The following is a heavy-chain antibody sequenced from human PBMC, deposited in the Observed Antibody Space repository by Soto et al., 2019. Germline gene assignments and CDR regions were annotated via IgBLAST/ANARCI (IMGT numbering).Heavy chain of an antibody. D-gene: IGHD6-6*01. CDR2: IKQDGSEK. CDR3: ARKGGTLYSSSSAPIDY. Sequence: GGSLRLSCAASGFTFSSYWMSWVRQAPGKGLEWVANIKQDGSEKYYVDSVKGRFTISRDNAKNSLYLQMNSLRAEDTAVYYCARKGGTLYSSSSAPIDYWGQGTLVTVSS. CDR1: GFTFSSYW. V-gene: IGHV3-7*01. J-gene: IGHJ4*02.